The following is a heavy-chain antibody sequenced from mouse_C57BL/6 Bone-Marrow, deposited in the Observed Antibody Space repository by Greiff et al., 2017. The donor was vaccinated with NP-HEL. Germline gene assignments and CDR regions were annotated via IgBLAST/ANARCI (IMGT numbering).Heavy chain of an antibody. Sequence: QVQLQQPGAELVKPGASVKMSCKASGYTFTSYCITWVKQRPGQGLEWIGDIYPGSGSTNYNEKFKSKATLTVDTSSRPAYMQLSSLTSDDAAVYYCARWGNCDDGFAYWGQGTLVTVSA. J-gene: IGHJ3*01. CDR2: IYPGSGST. V-gene: IGHV1-55*01. CDR1: GYTFTSYC. CDR3: ARWGNCDDGFAY. D-gene: IGHD4-1*01.